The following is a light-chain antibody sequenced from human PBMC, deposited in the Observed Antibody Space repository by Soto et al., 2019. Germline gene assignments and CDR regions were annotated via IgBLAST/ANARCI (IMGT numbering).Light chain of an antibody. CDR2: GAS. CDR1: QSVSSSY. CDR3: QQSGYSPFT. J-gene: IGKJ3*01. V-gene: IGKV3-20*01. Sequence: EIVLTQSPGTLSLSPGERATLSCRASQSVSSSYLAWYQQRPGQAPRLLIYGASTRATGIPDRFSGIGSGTDFTLTISRLEPEDFAVYYCQQSGYSPFTFGPGTKVDFK.